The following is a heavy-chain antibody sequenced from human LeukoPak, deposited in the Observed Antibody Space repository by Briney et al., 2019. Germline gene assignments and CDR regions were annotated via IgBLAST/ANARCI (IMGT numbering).Heavy chain of an antibody. V-gene: IGHV4-59*08. J-gene: IGHJ5*02. CDR2: IYYSGNT. CDR1: GGSISSFY. D-gene: IGHD4-11*01. CDR3: ARRVAVGNYFDP. Sequence: PSETLSLTCTVSGGSISSFYWSWVRQPPGKGLEWIGYIYYSGNTNYSPSLKSRVTISLNTSKNQVSLRLRSVTAADTAVYYCARRVAVGNYFDPWGQGTLVTVSS.